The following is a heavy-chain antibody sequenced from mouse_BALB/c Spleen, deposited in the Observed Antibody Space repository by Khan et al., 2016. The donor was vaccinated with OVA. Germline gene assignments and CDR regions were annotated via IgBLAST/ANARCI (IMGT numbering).Heavy chain of an antibody. V-gene: IGHV3-2*02. Sequence: EVKLEESGPGLVKPSQSLSLTCTVTGYSITSGYGWNWIRQFPGNKLEWMGYISYSGSTNYNPSLKSRISITRYTSKNQFFLQLNSVTTEDTATYYCARTARIKYWGQGTTLTVSS. J-gene: IGHJ2*01. CDR1: GYSITSGYG. CDR2: ISYSGST. D-gene: IGHD1-2*01. CDR3: ARTARIKY.